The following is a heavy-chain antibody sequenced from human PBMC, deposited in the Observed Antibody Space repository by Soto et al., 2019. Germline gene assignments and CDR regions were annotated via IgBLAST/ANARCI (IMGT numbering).Heavy chain of an antibody. V-gene: IGHV1-46*01. CDR3: ARKLAAGDV. D-gene: IGHD6-13*01. Sequence: ASVKVSCKASGYTFTSYYVHWVRQAPGQGLEWMGIINPSGGSTNYAQKFQGRVTLTRDTSTSTVYMELSSLRSEDTAVYYCARKLAAGDVWGQGTLVTVSS. J-gene: IGHJ4*02. CDR1: GYTFTSYY. CDR2: INPSGGST.